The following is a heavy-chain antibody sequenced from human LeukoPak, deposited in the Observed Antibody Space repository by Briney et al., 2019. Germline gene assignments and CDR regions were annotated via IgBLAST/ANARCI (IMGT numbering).Heavy chain of an antibody. Sequence: GGSLRLSCAASGFYFRDHWMDWVRQAPGKGLEWVGHIKTDGSETYYLDSLKGRISISRDNTNNALYLQMNSLRVEDTTIYYCVKNDGWFHLAQWGQGTLVTVSS. CDR2: IKTDGSET. J-gene: IGHJ4*02. V-gene: IGHV3-7*03. D-gene: IGHD6-19*01. CDR3: VKNDGWFHLAQ. CDR1: GFYFRDHW.